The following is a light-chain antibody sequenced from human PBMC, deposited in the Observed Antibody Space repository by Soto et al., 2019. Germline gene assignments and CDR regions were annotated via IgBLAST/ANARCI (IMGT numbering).Light chain of an antibody. CDR1: SSDVGNYNL. J-gene: IGLJ3*02. CDR3: CSYAGRDPWV. CDR2: EVN. V-gene: IGLV2-23*02. Sequence: QSALTQPASVSGSPGQSITISCTGTSSDVGNYNLVSWYQQHPGKAPKLMIYEVNKRPSGVSNRFSGSKSGNTASLTISGLEAEEEADYYCCSYAGRDPWVFGGGTKLTVL.